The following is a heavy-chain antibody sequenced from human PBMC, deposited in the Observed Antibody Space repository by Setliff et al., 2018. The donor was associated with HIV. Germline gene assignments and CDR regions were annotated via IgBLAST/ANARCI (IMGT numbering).Heavy chain of an antibody. CDR3: ARGRNYNSGMDV. CDR2: ISPYSRIT. V-gene: IGHV1-18*01. J-gene: IGHJ6*02. Sequence: ASVKVSCKASGYSFTSYGIGWVRQAPGQGLEWVGWISPYSRITNYAPKFRDRVTMTTETSTNTAYLEVRSLSSDDTAVYYCARGRNYNSGMDVWGQGTTVTVS. D-gene: IGHD3-10*01. CDR1: GYSFTSYG.